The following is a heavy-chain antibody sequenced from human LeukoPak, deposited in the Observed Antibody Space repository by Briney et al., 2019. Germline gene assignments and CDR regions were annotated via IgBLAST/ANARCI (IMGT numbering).Heavy chain of an antibody. CDR2: IYYSGST. J-gene: IGHJ4*02. V-gene: IGHV4-30-4*01. Sequence: SETLSLTCTVSGGSISSGDYYWSWIRQPPGKGLEWIGYIYYSGSTYYNPSLKSRVTISVDTSKNQFSLKLSSVTAADTAVYYCARDRVAAHTRWVGGYFDYWGQGTLVTVSS. CDR3: ARDRVAAHTRWVGGYFDY. CDR1: GGSISSGDYY. D-gene: IGHD6-6*01.